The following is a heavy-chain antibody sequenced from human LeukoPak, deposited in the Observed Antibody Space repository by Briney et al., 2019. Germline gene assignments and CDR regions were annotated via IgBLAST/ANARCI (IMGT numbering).Heavy chain of an antibody. CDR3: AKDVVPAAKGNWFDP. J-gene: IGHJ5*02. D-gene: IGHD2-2*01. CDR1: GFTFSSYW. V-gene: IGHV3-30*02. Sequence: GGSLRLSCAASGFTFSSYWMSWVRQAPGKGLEWVAFIRYDGSNKYYADSVKGRFTISRDNSKNTLYLQMNSLRAEDTAVYYCAKDVVPAAKGNWFDPWGQGTLVTVSS. CDR2: IRYDGSNK.